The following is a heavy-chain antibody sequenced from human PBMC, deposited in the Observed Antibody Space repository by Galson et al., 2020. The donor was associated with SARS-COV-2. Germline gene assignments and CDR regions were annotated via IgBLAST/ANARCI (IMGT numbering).Heavy chain of an antibody. V-gene: IGHV3-48*03. J-gene: IGHJ4*02. CDR1: GFTFSSYE. Sequence: GESLKISCAASGFTFSSYEMNWVRQAPGKGLEWVSYISSSGSTIYYADSVKGRFTISRDNAKNSLYLQMNSLRAEDTAVYYCARGTYCGGDCYPDLPFDYWGQGTLVTVSS. CDR3: ARGTYCGGDCYPDLPFDY. D-gene: IGHD2-21*02. CDR2: ISSSGSTI.